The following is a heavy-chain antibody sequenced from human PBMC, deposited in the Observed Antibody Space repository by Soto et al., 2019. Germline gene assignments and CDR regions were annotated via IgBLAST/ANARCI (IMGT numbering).Heavy chain of an antibody. V-gene: IGHV3-48*02. J-gene: IGHJ6*02. Sequence: GGSLRLSCAASGFTFSSYSMNWVRQAPGKGLEWVSYISSSSSTIYYADSVKGRFTISRDNAKNSLYLQMNSLRDEDTAVYYCASLYYGSGSYYNYYYGMDVWGQGTTVTVSS. D-gene: IGHD3-10*01. CDR1: GFTFSSYS. CDR3: ASLYYGSGSYYNYYYGMDV. CDR2: ISSSSSTI.